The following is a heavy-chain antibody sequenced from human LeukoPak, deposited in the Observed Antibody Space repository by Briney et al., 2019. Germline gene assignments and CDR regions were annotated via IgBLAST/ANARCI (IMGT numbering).Heavy chain of an antibody. V-gene: IGHV3-23*01. CDR1: GFTFSSYA. CDR3: ARVDTAMDAFDI. Sequence: PGRSLRLSCAASGFTFSSYAMHWVRQAPGRGLEWVSVISGSGGATYYPDSVKGRFVVSRDNSKNTLYLQMNSLRAEDTAVYYCARVDTAMDAFDIWGQGTMVTVSS. D-gene: IGHD5-18*01. CDR2: ISGSGGAT. J-gene: IGHJ3*02.